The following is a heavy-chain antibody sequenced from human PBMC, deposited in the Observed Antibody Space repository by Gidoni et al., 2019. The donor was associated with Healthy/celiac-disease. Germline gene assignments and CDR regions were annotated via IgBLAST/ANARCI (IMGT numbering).Heavy chain of an antibody. Sequence: QITLKESGPTLVKPTQTLTLTCTFSGFSLSTSGGGVGWIRQPPGKALEWLALIYWNDDKRYSPSLKSRLTITKDTSKNQVVLTMTNMEPVDTATYYCAHERAWRNYGDYVNYYYYGMDVWGQGTTVTVSS. CDR3: AHERAWRNYGDYVNYYYYGMDV. V-gene: IGHV2-5*01. CDR2: IYWNDDK. J-gene: IGHJ6*02. D-gene: IGHD4-17*01. CDR1: GFSLSTSGGG.